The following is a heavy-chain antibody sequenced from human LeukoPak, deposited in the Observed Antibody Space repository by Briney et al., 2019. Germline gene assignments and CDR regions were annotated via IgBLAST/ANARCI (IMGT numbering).Heavy chain of an antibody. V-gene: IGHV3-7*01. CDR3: ARTPYCSSTSCYWSYYYYMDV. CDR2: IKQDGSEK. D-gene: IGHD2-2*01. Sequence: SGGSLRLSCAASGFTFSSYWMSWVRQAPGKGLEWVANIKQDGSEKYYVDSVKGRFTISRDSAKNSLYLQMNSLRAEDTAVYYCARTPYCSSTSCYWSYYYYMDVWGKGTTVTVSS. CDR1: GFTFSSYW. J-gene: IGHJ6*03.